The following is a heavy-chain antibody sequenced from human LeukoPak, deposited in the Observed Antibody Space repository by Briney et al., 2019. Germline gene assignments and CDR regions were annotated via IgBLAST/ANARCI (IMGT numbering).Heavy chain of an antibody. CDR1: GYTFTGYY. CDR3: AKIVGATNEVFDY. J-gene: IGHJ4*02. V-gene: IGHV1-2*06. Sequence: GASVKVSCKASGYTFTGYYMDWVRQAPGQGLEWMGRINPNSGGTNYAQKFQGRVTMTRDTSISTAYMELSRLRSDDTAVYYCAKIVGATNEVFDYWGQGTLVTVSS. CDR2: INPNSGGT. D-gene: IGHD1-26*01.